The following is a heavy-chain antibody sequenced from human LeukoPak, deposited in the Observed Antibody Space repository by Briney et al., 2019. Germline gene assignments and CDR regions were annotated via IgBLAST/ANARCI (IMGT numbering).Heavy chain of an antibody. CDR1: EFTFSSYA. D-gene: IGHD2-2*01. J-gene: IGHJ4*02. V-gene: IGHV3-23*01. CDR2: ISGSGGST. CDR3: AKDKGTSRELNY. Sequence: GGPLRLSCAASEFTFSSYAMSWVRQAPGKGLEWVSAISGSGGSTYYADSVKGRFTISRDNSKNTLYLQMNSLRAEDTAVYYCAKDKGTSRELNYWGQGTLVTVSS.